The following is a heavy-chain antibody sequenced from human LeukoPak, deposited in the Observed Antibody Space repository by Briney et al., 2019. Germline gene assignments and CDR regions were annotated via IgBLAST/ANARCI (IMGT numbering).Heavy chain of an antibody. D-gene: IGHD3-10*01. CDR3: ARRYYASGSADH. CDR2: IDPSDSYT. Sequence: GESLRIPCKGSGYSFTSYWISWVRQMPGKGLEWMGRIDPSDSYTNYSPSFQGHVTISVDKSISTAYLQWSSLKASDTAMYYCARRYYASGSADHWGQGTLVTVSS. CDR1: GYSFTSYW. J-gene: IGHJ4*02. V-gene: IGHV5-10-1*01.